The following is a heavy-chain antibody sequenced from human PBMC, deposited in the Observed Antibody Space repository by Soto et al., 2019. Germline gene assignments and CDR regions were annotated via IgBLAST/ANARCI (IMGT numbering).Heavy chain of an antibody. V-gene: IGHV3-23*01. CDR1: GITFSNYA. D-gene: IGHD2-21*01. CDR2: LSVSGVST. J-gene: IGHJ6*02. CDR3: ATDLPGGEDDHYGMDV. Sequence: GVLRLSCAASGITFSNYAMSWVRQSPGKGLEWVSGLSVSGVSTYYADSVKGRFTISRDTSKNTLYLQMTSLRAEDTAVYYCATDLPGGEDDHYGMDVWGQGTTVTVSS.